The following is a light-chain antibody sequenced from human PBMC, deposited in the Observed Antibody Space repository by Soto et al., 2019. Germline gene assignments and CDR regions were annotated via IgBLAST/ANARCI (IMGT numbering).Light chain of an antibody. Sequence: ALTQPASVSGSPGQSITIPCTGSSSDVGSYNLVSWYQQHPGKVPKLLIYEGSKRPSGVSDRFSGSKSGNTASLTVSGLQAEDEADYYCCSYATPSTPVVFGGGTKLTVL. V-gene: IGLV2-23*01. J-gene: IGLJ2*01. CDR2: EGS. CDR1: SSDVGSYNL. CDR3: CSYATPSTPVV.